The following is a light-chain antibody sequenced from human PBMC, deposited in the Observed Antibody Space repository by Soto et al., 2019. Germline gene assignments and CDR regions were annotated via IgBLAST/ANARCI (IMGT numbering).Light chain of an antibody. J-gene: IGLJ2*01. CDR2: GNS. CDR1: SSNIGAGYD. CDR3: QSYDSSPSGSGV. Sequence: QSVLTQPPSVSGAPGQRVTISCTGSSSNIGAGYDVHWYQQLPGTAPKLLIYGNSNRPSGVPDRFSGAKSGTSASLAITGLQAEDEADYYCQSYDSSPSGSGVFGGGTKVTAL. V-gene: IGLV1-40*01.